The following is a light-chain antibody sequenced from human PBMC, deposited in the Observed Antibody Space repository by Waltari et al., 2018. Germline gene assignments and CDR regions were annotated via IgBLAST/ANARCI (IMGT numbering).Light chain of an antibody. V-gene: IGKV3-20*01. CDR2: HAS. CDR1: QSVNGA. J-gene: IGKJ1*01. CDR3: QHYLRLPVT. Sequence: SCRASQSVNGALAWYQQKPGQAPRLLIYHASNMATGIPDRFSGSGSGTDFSLTISRLEPEDFAVYYCQHYLRLPVTFGQGTKVEI.